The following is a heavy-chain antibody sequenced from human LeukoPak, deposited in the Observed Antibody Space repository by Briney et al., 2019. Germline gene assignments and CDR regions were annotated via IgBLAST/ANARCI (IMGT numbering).Heavy chain of an antibody. J-gene: IGHJ6*02. V-gene: IGHV1-69*13. D-gene: IGHD3-10*01. CDR1: GGTFSSYA. Sequence: ASVKVSCKASGGTFSSYAISWVRQAPGQGLEWMGGIIPIFGTANYAQKFQGRVTITADESTSTAYMELSSLRSEDTAVYYCATSGELWFGELLSPRYYYYGMDVWGQGTTVTVSS. CDR3: ATSGELWFGELLSPRYYYYGMDV. CDR2: IIPIFGTA.